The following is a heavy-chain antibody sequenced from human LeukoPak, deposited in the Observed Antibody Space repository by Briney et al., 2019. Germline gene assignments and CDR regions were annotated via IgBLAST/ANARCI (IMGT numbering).Heavy chain of an antibody. CDR1: GYSISSSIHY. CDR3: ARHRVRIAAHHILDWYFDL. V-gene: IGHV4-39*01. Sequence: SETLSLTCAVSGYSISSSIHYCRWIRQPPGRGLEWIGSMYYSGNANYNQSRKSPYTRCIVKGQNPFSLELNSVTAADTALYFCARHRVRIAAHHILDWYFDLWYRGTLVTVSS. CDR2: MYYSGNA. J-gene: IGHJ2*01. D-gene: IGHD6-6*01.